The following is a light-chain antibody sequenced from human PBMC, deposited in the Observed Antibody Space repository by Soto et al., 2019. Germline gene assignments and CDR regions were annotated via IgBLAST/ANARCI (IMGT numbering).Light chain of an antibody. CDR2: DAS. J-gene: IGKJ1*01. CDR1: QSIANNY. V-gene: IGKV3-20*01. Sequence: ALTQSPGTLSLSPGARATLSCRASQSIANNYLTWYQQKPGQAPRVLIYDASTRATGIPDRFSGSGSGTDFTLTISRLEPEDSAVYYCQQYGSSPWTFGQGTKVDIK. CDR3: QQYGSSPWT.